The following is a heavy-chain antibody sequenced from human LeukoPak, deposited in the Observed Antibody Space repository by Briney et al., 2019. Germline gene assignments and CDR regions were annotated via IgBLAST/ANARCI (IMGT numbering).Heavy chain of an antibody. CDR2: ISWNSGSI. J-gene: IGHJ6*03. CDR3: AKGGCSSTSCYYYMDV. V-gene: IGHV3-9*03. Sequence: PGGSLRLSCAASGFTFDDYAMHWVRQAPGKGLEWVSGISWNSGSIGYADSVKGRFTISRDNAKNSLYLQMNSLRAEDMALYYCAKGGCSSTSCYYYMDVWGKGTTVTVSS. D-gene: IGHD2-2*01. CDR1: GFTFDDYA.